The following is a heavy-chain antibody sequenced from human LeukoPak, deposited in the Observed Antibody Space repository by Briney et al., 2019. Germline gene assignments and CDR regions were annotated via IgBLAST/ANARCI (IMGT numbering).Heavy chain of an antibody. CDR2: ISWNSGTK. J-gene: IGHJ6*02. Sequence: GGSLRLSCAASGFTFDDYAMHWVRQAPGKGLEWVSGISWNSGTKGYADSVKGRFTISRDNAKNSLYLQMNSLRGEDAALYYCAVLHYYAMDVWGRGTTVTVSS. CDR3: AVLHYYAMDV. CDR1: GFTFDDYA. V-gene: IGHV3-9*01. D-gene: IGHD2-8*01.